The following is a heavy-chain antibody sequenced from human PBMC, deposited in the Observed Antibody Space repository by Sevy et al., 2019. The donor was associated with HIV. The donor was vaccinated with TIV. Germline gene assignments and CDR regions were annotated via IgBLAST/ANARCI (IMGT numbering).Heavy chain of an antibody. J-gene: IGHJ4*02. V-gene: IGHV3-23*01. CDR1: GFTFSSYA. CDR2: ISGSGGSGDKT. CDR3: ARKYDSTGYFDY. Sequence: GGSLRLSCAASGFTFSSYAMNWVRQAPGKGLEWVSGISGSGGSGDKTNYADSVKGRFTISRDDSKNSLYLQLNSLRAEDAAIYYCARKYDSTGYFDYWGQGTLVTVSS. D-gene: IGHD3-22*01.